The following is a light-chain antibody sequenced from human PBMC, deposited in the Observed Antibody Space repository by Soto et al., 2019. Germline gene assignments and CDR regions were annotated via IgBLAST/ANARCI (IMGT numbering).Light chain of an antibody. J-gene: IGLJ1*01. CDR1: SSDIGSYNV. Sequence: QSALTQPASVSGSPGQSITISCTGTSSDIGSYNVVSWYQQHPGTAPKLMIYEVDKRPSGVSHRFSGSKSGNTASLTISGLQSEDEADYYCCSYARSTTFVFGGGTKVTVL. CDR2: EVD. CDR3: CSYARSTTFV. V-gene: IGLV2-23*02.